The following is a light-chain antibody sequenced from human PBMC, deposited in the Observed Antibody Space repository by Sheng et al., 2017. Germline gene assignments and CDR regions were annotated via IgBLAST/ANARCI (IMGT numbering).Light chain of an antibody. J-gene: IGKJ2*01. V-gene: IGKV1-33*01. Sequence: DVQMTQSPSSLSASVGDRITITCQASRDSQDYLNWYQQKPGNAPNLLIYDASNLKTGVPSRFSGSGSGTHFTFTINSLQPEDVGTYFCQQYDNLPSYTFGQGTKVEI. CDR2: DAS. CDR3: QQYDNLPSYT. CDR1: RDSQDY.